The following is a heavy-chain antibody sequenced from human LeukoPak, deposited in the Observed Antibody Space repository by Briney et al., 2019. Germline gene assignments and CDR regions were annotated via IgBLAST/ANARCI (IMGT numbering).Heavy chain of an antibody. V-gene: IGHV1-46*01. CDR3: ARDFPDYYDSSGRENWFDP. D-gene: IGHD3-22*01. Sequence: ASVKVSCRASGYTFTSYYMHCVRQAPGQGLEWMGIINPSCGSTSYAQKFQGRVTMTRDTSTSTVYMALSSLRSEDTAVYYCARDFPDYYDSSGRENWFDPWGQETLVTVSS. CDR1: GYTFTSYY. J-gene: IGHJ5*02. CDR2: INPSCGST.